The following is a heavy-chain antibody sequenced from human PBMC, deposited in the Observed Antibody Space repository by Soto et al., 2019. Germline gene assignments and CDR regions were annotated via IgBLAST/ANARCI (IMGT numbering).Heavy chain of an antibody. CDR3: DRARPAIATRCFDS. D-gene: IGHD1-1*01. CDR2: ITNSGST. J-gene: IGHJ5*01. Sequence: PSETLSLTCAVFGGSFSDSYWSWIRQSPEKGLEWIGEITNSGSTYYNPSLKSRVTISGDTSKNQFSLEVRSVTAADTAVYFCDRARPAIATRCFDSWGQGTLVTVSS. V-gene: IGHV4-34*01. CDR1: GGSFSDSY.